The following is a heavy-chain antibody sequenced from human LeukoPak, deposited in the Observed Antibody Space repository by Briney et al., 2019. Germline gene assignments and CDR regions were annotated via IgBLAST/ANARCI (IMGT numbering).Heavy chain of an antibody. CDR1: GFTFGSYA. CDR3: ANQAYSRFDY. D-gene: IGHD4-11*01. J-gene: IGHJ4*02. V-gene: IGHV3-7*01. Sequence: GRSLRLSCAASGFTFGSYAMHWVRQAPGKGLEWVANISPDGSGKYCMDSVKGRCAISRDNARGSLDLQLNSLRVEDTAVYFCANQAYSRFDYWGQGTLVTVSS. CDR2: ISPDGSGK.